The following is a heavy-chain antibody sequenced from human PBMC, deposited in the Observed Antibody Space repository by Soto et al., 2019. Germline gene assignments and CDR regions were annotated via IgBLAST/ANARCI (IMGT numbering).Heavy chain of an antibody. CDR1: GFTFNDYS. D-gene: IGHD3-10*01. J-gene: IGHJ6*02. Sequence: GGSLRLSCEASGFTFNDYSMDWVRQAPEKGLEWVSSISSSGTYIYYADSVKGRFAISRDNANNVMYLQMDTLRAEDTAVYYCVRAGHVFDVHYYGMDLWGQGTTVTAP. V-gene: IGHV3-21*01. CDR2: ISSSGTYI. CDR3: VRAGHVFDVHYYGMDL.